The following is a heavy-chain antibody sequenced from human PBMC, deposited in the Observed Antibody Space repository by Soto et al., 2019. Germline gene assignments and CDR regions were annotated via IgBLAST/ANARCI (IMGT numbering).Heavy chain of an antibody. V-gene: IGHV3-30*14. Sequence: PGGSLRLSCVAAGFNVSDYDVHWVRQAPGKGLEWVAVISYDGSNKNYADSVKGRFTISRDNSKKTLYLQMNSLRADDTAVYYCARDIGSGTTHWGQGTLVTXSS. CDR1: GFNVSDYD. CDR2: ISYDGSNK. J-gene: IGHJ4*02. CDR3: ARDIGSGTTH. D-gene: IGHD1-7*01.